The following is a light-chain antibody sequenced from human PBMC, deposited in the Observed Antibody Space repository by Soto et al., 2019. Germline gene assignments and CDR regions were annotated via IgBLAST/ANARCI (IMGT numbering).Light chain of an antibody. CDR1: SSDVGGYNY. CDR2: EVS. J-gene: IGLJ1*01. Sequence: QSALTQPASVSGSPGQSITISCTGTSSDVGGYNYVSWYKQHPGKAPKLMIYEVSNRPSGVSNRFSGSKSVNTASLTISGLQADYEADYNCSSYTNSRVFGAGTKLTVL. V-gene: IGLV2-14*01. CDR3: SSYTNSRV.